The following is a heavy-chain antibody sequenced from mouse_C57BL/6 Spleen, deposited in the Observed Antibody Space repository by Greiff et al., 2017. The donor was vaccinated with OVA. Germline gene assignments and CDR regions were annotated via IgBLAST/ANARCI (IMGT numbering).Heavy chain of an antibody. Sequence: EVQLKESGPGLVKPSQSLSLTCSVTGYSITSGYYWNWIRQFPGNKLEWMGYISYDGSNNYNPSLKNRISITRDTSKNQFFLKLNSVTTEDTATXYCARSNYYGSSYGYWGQGTTLTVSS. CDR1: GYSITSGYY. J-gene: IGHJ2*01. CDR3: ARSNYYGSSYGY. CDR2: ISYDGSN. V-gene: IGHV3-6*01. D-gene: IGHD1-1*01.